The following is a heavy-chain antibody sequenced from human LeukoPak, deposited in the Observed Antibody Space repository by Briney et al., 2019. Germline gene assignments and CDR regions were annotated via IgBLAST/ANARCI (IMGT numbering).Heavy chain of an antibody. J-gene: IGHJ4*02. CDR2: INPNSGGT. CDR3: ASSGNVLRYFDWLTGFDY. CDR1: GYTFTGYY. D-gene: IGHD3-9*01. V-gene: IGHV1-2*02. Sequence: GASVKVSCKASGYTFTGYYMHWVRQAPGQGLEWMGWINPNSGGTNYAQKFQGRVTMTRDTSISTAYMELSRLRSDDTAVYYCASSGNVLRYFDWLTGFDYWGQGTLVTVSS.